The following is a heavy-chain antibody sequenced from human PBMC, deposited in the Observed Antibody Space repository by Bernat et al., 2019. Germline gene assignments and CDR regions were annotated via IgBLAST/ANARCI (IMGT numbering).Heavy chain of an antibody. Sequence: EVQLLESGGGLGQPGQSLRLSCTASGPGFTFGDYAMSWVRQAPGKGLEWVGFIRSKAYGGTTEYAASVRGRFSISRDDSKSIAYLQMNSLKTEDTAVYYCTRAVSSGWYGVIDYWGQGTLVTVSS. J-gene: IGHJ4*02. CDR2: IRSKAYGGTT. CDR1: GPGFTFGDYA. V-gene: IGHV3-49*04. CDR3: TRAVSSGWYGVIDY. D-gene: IGHD6-19*01.